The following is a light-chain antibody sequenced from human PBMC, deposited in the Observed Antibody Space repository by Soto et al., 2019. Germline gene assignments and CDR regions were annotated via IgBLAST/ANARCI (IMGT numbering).Light chain of an antibody. CDR2: DAS. J-gene: IGKJ1*01. CDR3: LQYDNVPWT. V-gene: IGKV1-33*01. Sequence: DIQMTQSPSSLSASVGDSVTITCRASQSIASYVNWYQQKPGKAPKLLISDASNLETGVPSRFSGSGSGTHFAFTISSLQPEDIATYYCLQYDNVPWTFGEGTKVDIK. CDR1: QSIASY.